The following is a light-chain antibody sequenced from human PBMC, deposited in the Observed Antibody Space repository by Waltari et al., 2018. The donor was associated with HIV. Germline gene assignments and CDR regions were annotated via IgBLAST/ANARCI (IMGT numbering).Light chain of an antibody. CDR1: SSDVGGYQY. V-gene: IGLV2-14*01. CDR2: DVS. CDR3: SSYTSSSTMI. Sequence: QSALTQPASVSGSPGQSITISCTGTSSDVGGYQYVAWYQQHPGTAPKLLIDDVSNRPSVGSNRFAGSTSGETASLPISGLQAEDEADYCCSSYTSSSTMIFGTGTKVTVL. J-gene: IGLJ1*01.